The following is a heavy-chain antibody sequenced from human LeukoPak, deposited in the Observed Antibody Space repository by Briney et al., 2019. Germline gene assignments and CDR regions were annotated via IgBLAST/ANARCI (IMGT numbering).Heavy chain of an antibody. D-gene: IGHD6-19*01. CDR2: ISSSSSYI. V-gene: IGHV3-21*01. Sequence: PGRSLRLSCAASGFTFSSYSMNWVHQAPGKGLEWVSSISSSSSYIYYADSVKGRFTISRDNAKNSLYLQMNSLRAEDTAVYYCARDQQVAGLFDYWGQGTLVTVSS. CDR3: ARDQQVAGLFDY. J-gene: IGHJ4*02. CDR1: GFTFSSYS.